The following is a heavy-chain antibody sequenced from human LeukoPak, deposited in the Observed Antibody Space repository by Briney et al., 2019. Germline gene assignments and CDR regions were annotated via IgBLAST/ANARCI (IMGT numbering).Heavy chain of an antibody. CDR3: ARHGGGYSYGYADY. CDR1: SGSISGYY. Sequence: SETLSLTCIVSSGSISGYYWSWIRQPPGKGLEWIGYIYYSGSTNYNPSLKSRVTISVDTSKNQFSLKLSSVTAADTAVYYCARHGGGYSYGYADYWGQGTLVTVSS. V-gene: IGHV4-59*08. CDR2: IYYSGST. J-gene: IGHJ4*02. D-gene: IGHD5-18*01.